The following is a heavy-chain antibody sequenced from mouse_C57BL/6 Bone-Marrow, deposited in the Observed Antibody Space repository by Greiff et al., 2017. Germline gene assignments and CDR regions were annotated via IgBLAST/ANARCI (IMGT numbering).Heavy chain of an antibody. D-gene: IGHD1-1*01. J-gene: IGHJ3*01. V-gene: IGHV1-56*01. CDR3: ARRVRTTVVPVAY. CDR2: IFPGSGST. Sequence: VQLQQSGPELVRPGASVKISCKAPGYTFTSHWMQWVRQRPGQGLEWIGEIFPGSGSTSYNAKFKGKATLTVDTSSSTAYMQRSSLPSEDSAVYFSARRVRTTVVPVAYWGQGTLVTVSA. CDR1: GYTFTSHW.